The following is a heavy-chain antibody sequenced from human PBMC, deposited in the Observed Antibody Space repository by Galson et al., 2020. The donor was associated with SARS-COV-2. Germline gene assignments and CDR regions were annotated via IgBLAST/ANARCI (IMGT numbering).Heavy chain of an antibody. CDR1: GGSISSYY. J-gene: IGHJ5*02. V-gene: IGHV4-59*08. Sequence: SETLSLTCTVSGGSISSYYWSWIRQPPGKGLEWIGYIYYSGSTNYNPSLKSRVTISVDTSKNQFSLKLSSVTAADTAVYYCARQGWELLRQTNWFDPWGQGTLVTVSS. CDR2: IYYSGST. CDR3: ARQGWELLRQTNWFDP. D-gene: IGHD1-26*01.